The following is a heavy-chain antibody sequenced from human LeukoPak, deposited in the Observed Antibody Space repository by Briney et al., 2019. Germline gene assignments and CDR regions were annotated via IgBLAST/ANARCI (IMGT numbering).Heavy chain of an antibody. V-gene: IGHV4-34*01. D-gene: IGHD2-2*01. CDR3: ARDYPDIVVVPAAEGMDWNYGGDWFDP. Sequence: PSETLSLTCAVYGGSFSGNYWSWIRQPLGKGLEWIGEINHSGSTNYNPSLKSRVTISVDTSKNQFSLKLSSVTAADTAVYYCARDYPDIVVVPAAEGMDWNYGGDWFDPWGQGTLVTVSS. J-gene: IGHJ5*02. CDR1: GGSFSGNY. CDR2: INHSGST.